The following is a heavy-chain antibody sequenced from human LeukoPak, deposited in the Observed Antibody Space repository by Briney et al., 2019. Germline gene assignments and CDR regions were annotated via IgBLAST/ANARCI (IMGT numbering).Heavy chain of an antibody. CDR1: GFPFSNAW. J-gene: IGHJ6*03. CDR2: IKSNADGGTR. V-gene: IGHV3-15*01. Sequence: GGSLRLSCAASGFPFSNAWMTWVRQAPGKGLEWVGRIKSNADGGTRDYAAPVKGRFTTSSDDSKNTLYLQMNRLKTEDTAVYYCTTPPFPAASVASAPSYSFDYMDVWGKGTTVTVSS. D-gene: IGHD2-21*01. CDR3: TTPPFPAASVASAPSYSFDYMDV.